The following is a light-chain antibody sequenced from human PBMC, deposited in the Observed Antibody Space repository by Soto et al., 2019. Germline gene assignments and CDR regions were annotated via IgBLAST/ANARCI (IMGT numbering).Light chain of an antibody. CDR1: SSDVGGYNY. CDR2: EVN. V-gene: IGLV2-8*01. Sequence: QSVLTRPPSASGSPGQSVTISCTGTSSDVGGYNYVSWFQQHPGKAPKLIIHEVNQRPSGVPDRFSGSKSGNTASLTVSGLQAEDEGTYYCSSYGGYNNVVFGTGTKV. CDR3: SSYGGYNNVV. J-gene: IGLJ1*01.